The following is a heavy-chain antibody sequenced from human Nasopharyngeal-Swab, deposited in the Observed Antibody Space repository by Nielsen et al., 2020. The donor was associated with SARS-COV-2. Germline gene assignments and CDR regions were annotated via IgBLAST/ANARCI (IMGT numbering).Heavy chain of an antibody. CDR1: GGTFSSYA. J-gene: IGHJ6*02. CDR3: ARFAPDYYDSSGHYYYYGMDV. Sequence: SVKVSCKASGGTFSSYAISWVRQAPGQGLEWMGGIIPIFGTANYAQKFQGRVTITADESTSTAYMELSSLRSEDTAVYYCARFAPDYYDSSGHYYYYGMDVWGQGTTVTVSS. V-gene: IGHV1-69*13. D-gene: IGHD3-22*01. CDR2: IIPIFGTA.